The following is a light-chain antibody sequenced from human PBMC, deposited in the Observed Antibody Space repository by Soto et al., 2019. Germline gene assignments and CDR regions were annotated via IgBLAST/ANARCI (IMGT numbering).Light chain of an antibody. V-gene: IGKV1-5*03. CDR1: QTISSW. J-gene: IGKJ1*01. Sequence: DIQMTQSPSTLSVSVGDRVTITCWASQTISSWLAWYQQKTGKAPKLLIYKASTLKSGVPSRLRGSGYGTELTITISSMKNDDFATYYCQHYNSYSEAFGQGTKVDIK. CDR2: KAS. CDR3: QHYNSYSEA.